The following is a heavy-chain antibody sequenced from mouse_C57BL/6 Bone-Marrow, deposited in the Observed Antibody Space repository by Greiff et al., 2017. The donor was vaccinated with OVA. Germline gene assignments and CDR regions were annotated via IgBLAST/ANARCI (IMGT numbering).Heavy chain of an antibody. V-gene: IGHV5-17*01. CDR1: GFTFSDYG. CDR2: ISSGSSTI. Sequence: EVNVVESGGGLVKPGGSLKLSCAASGFTFSDYGMHWVRQAPEKGLEWVAYISSGSSTIYYADTVKGRFTISRDNAKNTLFLQMTSLRSEDTAMYYCAKYGSSTWFAYWGQGTLVTVSA. J-gene: IGHJ3*01. D-gene: IGHD1-1*01. CDR3: AKYGSSTWFAY.